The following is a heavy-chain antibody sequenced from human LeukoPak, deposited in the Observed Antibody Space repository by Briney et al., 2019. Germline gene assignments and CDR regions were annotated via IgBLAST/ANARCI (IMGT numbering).Heavy chain of an antibody. CDR3: GRDPNGDYIGAFDM. Sequence: GGSLRLSCAASGLTFSIYAMTWVRQAPGKGLEWVSSITGSGGTTYYADSVKGRFTISRDNSKNTLYLQMSSLRVEDTAVYYCGRDPNGDYIGAFDMWGQGTVVTVSS. CDR2: ITGSGGTT. J-gene: IGHJ3*02. D-gene: IGHD4-17*01. CDR1: GLTFSIYA. V-gene: IGHV3-23*01.